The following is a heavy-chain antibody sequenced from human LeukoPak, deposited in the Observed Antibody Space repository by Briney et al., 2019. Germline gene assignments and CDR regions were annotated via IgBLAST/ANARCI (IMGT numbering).Heavy chain of an antibody. D-gene: IGHD2-21*02. CDR1: GFTVSSNY. CDR3: AREYCGGDCYLDY. J-gene: IGHJ4*02. Sequence: GGSLRLSCAASGFTVSSNYMSWVRQAPGKGLEWVSVIYSGGSTYYADSVKGRFTISRDNSKNTLYRQMNSLRAEDTAVYYCAREYCGGDCYLDYWGQGTLVTVSS. V-gene: IGHV3-66*02. CDR2: IYSGGST.